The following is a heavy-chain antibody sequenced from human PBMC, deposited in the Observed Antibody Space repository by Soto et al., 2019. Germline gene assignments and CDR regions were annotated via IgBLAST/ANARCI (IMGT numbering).Heavy chain of an antibody. V-gene: IGHV1-69*06. CDR3: ARDKKMATVTGFVY. CDR2: IIPMFNTT. D-gene: IGHD4-4*01. J-gene: IGHJ5*01. Sequence: QVELVQSGTEVKKPGSSVKVSCKASGGTFSSYAISWVLQAPGQGVEWMGGIIPMFNTTNYVQRFQGRVTITADKYTSTAYLELNSLRSEDTSVYSCARDKKMATVTGFVYWRHGTLVTVS. CDR1: GGTFSSYA.